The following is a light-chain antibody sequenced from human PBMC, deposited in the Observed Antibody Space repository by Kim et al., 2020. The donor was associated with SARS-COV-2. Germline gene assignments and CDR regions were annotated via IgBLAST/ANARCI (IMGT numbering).Light chain of an antibody. CDR3: QQYNRFPST. CDR1: QDINNY. CDR2: AAS. V-gene: IGKV1-16*01. J-gene: IGKJ5*01. Sequence: ASVGGSVTITCRASQDINNYLAWFQQKPGKAPTSLIYAASTLQTGVPSRFSGSGSGTDFALTITSLQPADFATYYCQQYNRFPSTFGQGTRLEIK.